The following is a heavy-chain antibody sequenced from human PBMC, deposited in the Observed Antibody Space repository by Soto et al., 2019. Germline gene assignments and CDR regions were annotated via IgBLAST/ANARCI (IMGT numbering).Heavy chain of an antibody. CDR2: ISGSGGST. J-gene: IGHJ4*02. D-gene: IGHD6-6*01. V-gene: IGHV3-23*01. CDR1: GFPFSSYA. CDR3: AKDLAPPEIAALVSSFDY. Sequence: GGSMRLSCAASGFPFSSYAMSWVRQAPGKGLEWVSAISGSGGSTYYADSVKGRFTISRDNSKNTLYLQMNSLRAEDTAVYYCAKDLAPPEIAALVSSFDYWGQGTLVTVSS.